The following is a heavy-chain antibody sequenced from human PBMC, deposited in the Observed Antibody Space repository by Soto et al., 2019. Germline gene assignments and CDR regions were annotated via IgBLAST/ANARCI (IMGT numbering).Heavy chain of an antibody. V-gene: IGHV1-18*01. CDR1: GYAFTTYG. D-gene: IGHD1-1*01. CDR2: ISAHNGNT. J-gene: IGHJ4*02. Sequence: QVHLVQSGAEVKKPGASVKVSCKGSGYAFTTYGITWVRQAPGQGLEWMGWISAHNGNTNYAQKLQGRVTVTRDTSTSTAYMALRSLRSDDTAVYYWARGRYGDYWGQGALVTVSS. CDR3: ARGRYGDY.